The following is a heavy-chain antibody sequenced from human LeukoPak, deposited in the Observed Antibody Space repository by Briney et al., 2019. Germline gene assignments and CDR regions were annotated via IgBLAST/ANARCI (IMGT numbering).Heavy chain of an antibody. CDR2: INHSGST. Sequence: PSETLSLTCTVYGGSFSGYYWSWIRQPPGKGLEWIGEINHSGSTNYYPSLKSRVTISIDTSKNQFSLRLSSVTAADTAMYYCARHSTFFGVVIIKGRVRGPFDYWGQGTLVTVSS. D-gene: IGHD3-3*01. CDR1: GGSFSGYY. J-gene: IGHJ4*02. CDR3: ARHSTFFGVVIIKGRVRGPFDY. V-gene: IGHV4-34*01.